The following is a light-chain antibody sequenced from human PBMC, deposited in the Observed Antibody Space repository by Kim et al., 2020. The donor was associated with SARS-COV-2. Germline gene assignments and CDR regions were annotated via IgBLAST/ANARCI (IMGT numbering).Light chain of an antibody. CDR1: QDIKTY. V-gene: IGKV1-9*01. CDR3: QQLHTLPYT. CDR2: TAS. Sequence: SASVGDRVISTCRAGQDIKTYLAWYQQEPGKAPKLLIHTASTLQSGVPSRFSGSGSGTDFTLTISGPQPEDSATYYCQQLHTLPYTFGQGTKLEI. J-gene: IGKJ2*01.